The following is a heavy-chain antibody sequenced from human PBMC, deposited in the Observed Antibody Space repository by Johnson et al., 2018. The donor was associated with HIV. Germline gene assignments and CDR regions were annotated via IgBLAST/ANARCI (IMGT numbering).Heavy chain of an antibody. V-gene: IGHV3-9*01. D-gene: IGHD3-16*02. J-gene: IGHJ3*02. Sequence: VQLMESGGGLVQPGRSLRLSCAASGFTVDDYAMHWVRQAPGKGLEWVSGISWNSGSIGYADSVKGRFTISRDNAKNSLYVQMNSLRAEDTALYYCAKGLRLGELSLRVDAFDIWGQGTMVTVSS. CDR1: GFTVDDYA. CDR3: AKGLRLGELSLRVDAFDI. CDR2: ISWNSGSI.